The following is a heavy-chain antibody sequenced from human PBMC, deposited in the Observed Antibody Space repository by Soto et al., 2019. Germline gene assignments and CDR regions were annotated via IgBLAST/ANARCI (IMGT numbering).Heavy chain of an antibody. CDR2: IKQDGSEK. CDR3: AGDEEGYGLGSYLPNPFDY. D-gene: IGHD3-16*02. J-gene: IGHJ4*02. V-gene: IGHV3-7*03. CDR1: GFTFSSYW. Sequence: PGGSLRLSCAASGFTFSSYWMSWVRQAPGKGLEWVANIKQDGSEKYYVDSVKGRFTISRDNAKNSLYLQMNSLRAEDAAVYYCAGDEEGYGLGSYLPNPFDYWGQGTLVTVSS.